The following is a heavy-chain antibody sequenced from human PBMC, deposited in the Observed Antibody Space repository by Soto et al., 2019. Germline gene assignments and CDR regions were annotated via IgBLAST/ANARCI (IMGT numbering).Heavy chain of an antibody. CDR2: IIPILGIA. CDR1: GGTFSSYT. V-gene: IGHV1-69*08. J-gene: IGHJ4*02. CDR3: ARDLAVSGTMDY. D-gene: IGHD6-19*01. Sequence: QVQLVQSGAEVKKPGSSVKVSCKASGGTFSSYTISWVRQAPGQGLEWMGRIIPILGIANYAQKFQGRVTITADKSTSTAYMELSSLRSEDTAVYYCARDLAVSGTMDYWGQGTLVTVSS.